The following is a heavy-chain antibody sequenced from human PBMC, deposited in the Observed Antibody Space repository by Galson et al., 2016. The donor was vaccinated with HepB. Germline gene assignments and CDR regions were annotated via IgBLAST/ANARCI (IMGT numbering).Heavy chain of an antibody. CDR3: ARHDAIQFKDYYYPMDV. Sequence: QSGAEVKKPGESLEISCKGSGYSFTSYWIGWVRQVPGKGLEWMGIIFPRDSETRYSPSFQGRVTISVDKSISTAYLQWNSLKASDTAMYYCARHDAIQFKDYYYPMDVWGQGTTVTVSS. V-gene: IGHV5-51*01. D-gene: IGHD4-11*01. CDR1: GYSFTSYW. J-gene: IGHJ6*02. CDR2: IFPRDSET.